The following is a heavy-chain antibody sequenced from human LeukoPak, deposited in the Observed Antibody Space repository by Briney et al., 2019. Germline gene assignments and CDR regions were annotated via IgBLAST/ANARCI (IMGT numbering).Heavy chain of an antibody. CDR2: INAGNGNT. Sequence: ASVKVSCKASGYTFTSYAMHWVRQAPGQRLDWMGWINAGNGNTKYSQKFQGRVTITRDTSASTAYMELSSLRSEDTAVYYCARTGGSGDTAMAFDYWGQGTLVTVSS. V-gene: IGHV1-3*01. D-gene: IGHD5-18*01. CDR3: ARTGGSGDTAMAFDY. J-gene: IGHJ4*02. CDR1: GYTFTSYA.